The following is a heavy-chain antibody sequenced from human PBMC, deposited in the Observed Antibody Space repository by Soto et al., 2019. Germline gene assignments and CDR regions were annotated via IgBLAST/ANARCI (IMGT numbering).Heavy chain of an antibody. CDR3: ARVRDEGYFDY. V-gene: IGHV3-66*01. D-gene: IGHD2-21*01. CDR2: IYSGGDT. CDR1: GFIVSTGY. Sequence: GGSLRLSCIASGFIVSTGYMAWVRQAPGKGLEWVSVIYSGGDTYYADSVKGRITISRDNSKNTLYLQMNSLRVEDTAVYYCARVRDEGYFDYWGQGTLVTVSS. J-gene: IGHJ4*02.